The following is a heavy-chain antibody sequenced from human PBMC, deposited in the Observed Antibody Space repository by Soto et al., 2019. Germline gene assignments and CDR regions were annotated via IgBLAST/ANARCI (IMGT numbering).Heavy chain of an antibody. J-gene: IGHJ6*02. CDR3: ARDSHEYIWGSYSNGMDV. Sequence: QVQLVQSGAEVKKTGSSVKVSCKASGNTFSKYAISWVRQAPGQGLEWMGGLIPILGTAKYAQKFQGRVTITSDESTRTAYMELSSVRCEDTAVYYCARDSHEYIWGSYSNGMDVWCQGTTVSVSS. V-gene: IGHV1-69*01. CDR1: GNTFSKYA. D-gene: IGHD3-16*01. CDR2: LIPILGTA.